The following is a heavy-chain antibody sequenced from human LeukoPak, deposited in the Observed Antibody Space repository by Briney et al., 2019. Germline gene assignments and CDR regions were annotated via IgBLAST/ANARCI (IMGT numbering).Heavy chain of an antibody. D-gene: IGHD3-9*01. CDR1: GFTFSSYW. J-gene: IGHJ6*04. Sequence: GGSLRLSCAASGFTFSSYWMSWVRQAPGKGLEWVANIKQDGSEKYYVDSVKGRFTISRDNAKNSLYLQMNSLRAEDTAVYYCARDLCVGYDILTGYCYYYGMDVWGKGTTATVSS. V-gene: IGHV3-7*03. CDR3: ARDLCVGYDILTGYCYYYGMDV. CDR2: IKQDGSEK.